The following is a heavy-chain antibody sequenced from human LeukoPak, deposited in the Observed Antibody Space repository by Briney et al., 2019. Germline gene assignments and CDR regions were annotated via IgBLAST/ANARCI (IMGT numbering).Heavy chain of an antibody. CDR1: GFTFSSYW. D-gene: IGHD3-22*01. CDR3: ARRYYDSSGSSAPFDY. CDR2: INTDGSGT. J-gene: IGHJ4*02. Sequence: GGSLRLSCAASGFTFSSYWMHWVRQAPGLGLVWVSRINTDGSGTSYADSVKGRFTISRDNAKNTLYLQMNSLRAEDTAVYYCARRYYDSSGSSAPFDYWGQGTLVTVSS. V-gene: IGHV3-74*01.